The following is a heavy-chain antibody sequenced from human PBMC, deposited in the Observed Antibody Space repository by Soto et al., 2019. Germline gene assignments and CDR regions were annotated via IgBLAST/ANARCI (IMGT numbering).Heavy chain of an antibody. CDR3: TTPDFDY. CDR2: IRSKAYGGTT. Sequence: GGSLRLSCTASGFPFGDYAMGWVRQAPGKGLEWVSFIRSKAYGGTTEYAASVKGRFTISRDDSKSIAYLQMNSLNTEDTAVYYCTTPDFDYWGQGTLVTVSS. V-gene: IGHV3-49*04. J-gene: IGHJ4*02. CDR1: GFPFGDYA.